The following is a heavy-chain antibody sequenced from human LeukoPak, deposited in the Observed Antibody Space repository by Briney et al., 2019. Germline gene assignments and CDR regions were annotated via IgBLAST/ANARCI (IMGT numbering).Heavy chain of an antibody. J-gene: IGHJ4*02. Sequence: GGSLRLSCAASGFTFSDYDMHWVRQATGKDLEWVSAIGTAGDTYYTGSVKGRFTISRENAKNSLYLQMNSLRAGDTAVYYCVRVAKERVGGVYYFDYWGQGTLVTVSS. CDR3: VRVAKERVGGVYYFDY. CDR2: IGTAGDT. D-gene: IGHD1-1*01. CDR1: GFTFSDYD. V-gene: IGHV3-13*01.